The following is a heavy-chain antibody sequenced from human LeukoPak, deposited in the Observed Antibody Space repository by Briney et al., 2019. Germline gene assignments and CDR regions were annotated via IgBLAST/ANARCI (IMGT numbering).Heavy chain of an antibody. CDR3: ARGLVIILGGRLYTY. CDR2: INHSGST. V-gene: IGHV4-34*01. D-gene: IGHD1-26*01. J-gene: IGHJ4*02. Sequence: PSETLSLTCAVYGGSFSGYYWSWIRQPPGKGLEWIGEINHSGSTNYNPSLKSRVTISVDTSKNQFSLKLSSVTAADTAVYYCARGLVIILGGRLYTYWGQGTLVTVSS. CDR1: GGSFSGYY.